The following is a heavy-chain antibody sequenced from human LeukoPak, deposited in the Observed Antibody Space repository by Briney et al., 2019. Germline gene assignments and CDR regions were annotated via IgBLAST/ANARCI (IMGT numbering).Heavy chain of an antibody. CDR3: ARPAYYYNSSGYYLLYYFDY. CDR1: GYSFTSYW. D-gene: IGHD3-22*01. V-gene: IGHV5-51*01. J-gene: IGHJ4*02. CDR2: IYPGDSET. Sequence: GAFLKISCNGSGYSFTSYWIGLGRPMPGKGLEWMGIIYPGDSETRDSPSFQGQVTISADKSISTAYLQWSSLKASDTAMYYCARPAYYYNSSGYYLLYYFDYWGQGTLVTVSS.